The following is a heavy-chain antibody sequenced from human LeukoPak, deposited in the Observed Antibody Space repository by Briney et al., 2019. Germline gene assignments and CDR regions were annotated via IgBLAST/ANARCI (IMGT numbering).Heavy chain of an antibody. CDR2: ISYDGSNK. J-gene: IGHJ4*02. CDR3: AEDPLGY. Sequence: GGSLRLSCAASGFTFSSYGMHWVRQAPGKGLEWVAVISYDGSNKYYADSVKGRFTISRDNSKNTLYLQMNSLRAEDTAVYYCAEDPLGYWGQGTLVTVSS. CDR1: GFTFSSYG. V-gene: IGHV3-30*18.